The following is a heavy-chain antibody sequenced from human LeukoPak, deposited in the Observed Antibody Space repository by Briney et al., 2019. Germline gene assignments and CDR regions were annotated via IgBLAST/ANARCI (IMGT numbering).Heavy chain of an antibody. CDR2: ISYDGSNE. CDR3: AREGLTSDYFYMDV. V-gene: IGHV3-30*04. Sequence: GGSLRLSCAASGFTFSSYVMHWVRQAPGKGLEWVAIISYDGSNEYYANSVKGRFTISRDNSKNTLYLQMNSLRAADTAVYYCAREGLTSDYFYMDVWGKGTTVIVSS. CDR1: GFTFSSYV. D-gene: IGHD4-11*01. J-gene: IGHJ6*03.